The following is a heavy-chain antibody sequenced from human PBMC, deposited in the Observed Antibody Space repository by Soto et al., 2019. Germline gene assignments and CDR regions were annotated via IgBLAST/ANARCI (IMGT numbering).Heavy chain of an antibody. Sequence: QVQLQASGPRLVKPSETLSLTCSVSGGSLSNYFWTWIRQPAGKGLEWIGRVFSGGSTNLNPSLKSGVSMSVDTSNKELSLRLTSVTAADTATYFCARERGGGFDYWGQGILVIVSS. CDR3: ARERGGGFDY. CDR2: VFSGGST. D-gene: IGHD3-16*01. V-gene: IGHV4-4*07. CDR1: GGSLSNYF. J-gene: IGHJ4*02.